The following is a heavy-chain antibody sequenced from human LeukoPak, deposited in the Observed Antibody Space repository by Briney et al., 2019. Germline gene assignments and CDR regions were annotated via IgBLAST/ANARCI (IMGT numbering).Heavy chain of an antibody. D-gene: IGHD3-22*01. CDR3: ARDPGYYYDSSGPDYYYYYGMDV. Sequence: SETLSLTCTVSGGSISSYYWSWIRQPPGKGLEWIGYIYYSGSTNYNPSIKSRVTISVDTSKNQFSLKLSSVTAADTAVYYCARDPGYYYDSSGPDYYYYYGMDVWGQGTTVTVSS. J-gene: IGHJ6*02. CDR2: IYYSGST. CDR1: GGSISSYY. V-gene: IGHV4-59*01.